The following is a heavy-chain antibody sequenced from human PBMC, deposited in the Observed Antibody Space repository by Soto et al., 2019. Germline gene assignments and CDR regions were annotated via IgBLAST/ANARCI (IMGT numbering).Heavy chain of an antibody. CDR3: ARDTSNSFDY. CDR2: ISPYNGNT. CDR1: GFTFNTYF. J-gene: IGHJ4*02. V-gene: IGHV1-18*01. D-gene: IGHD2-2*01. Sequence: HVQLLQSGGELKKPGASVKVSCNTSGFTFNTYFISWVGQAPGQGLEWMGWISPYNGNTKYGEKFQGRVTMTTDTITRTAYMELRNLRIDDTAVYYCARDTSNSFDYWGQGTLVTVSS.